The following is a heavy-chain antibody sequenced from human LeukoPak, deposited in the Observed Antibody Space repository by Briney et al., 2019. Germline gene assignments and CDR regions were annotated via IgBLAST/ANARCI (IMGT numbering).Heavy chain of an antibody. CDR1: GFTFSSYA. CDR3: AKPREGFGEPSPLDY. CDR2: ISGSGGST. Sequence: PGGSLRLSCAASGFTFSSYAMSWVRQAPGKGLEWVSAISGSGGSTYYADSVKGRFTISRDNSKNTLYLQMNSLRAEDTAVYYCAKPREGFGEPSPLDYWGQGTLVTGSS. J-gene: IGHJ4*02. V-gene: IGHV3-23*01. D-gene: IGHD3-10*01.